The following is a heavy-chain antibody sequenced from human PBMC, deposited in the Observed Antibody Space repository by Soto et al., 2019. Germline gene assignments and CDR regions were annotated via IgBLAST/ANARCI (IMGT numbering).Heavy chain of an antibody. Sequence: SETLSLTCTVSGGSISSGDYYWSWIRQPPGKGLEWIGYIYYSGSTYYNPSLKSRVTISVDTSKNQFSLKLSSVTAADTAVYYCARVMGVEVRGVTKFDYWGQGTLVTVSS. D-gene: IGHD3-10*01. J-gene: IGHJ4*02. CDR2: IYYSGST. CDR1: GGSISSGDYY. V-gene: IGHV4-30-4*01. CDR3: ARVMGVEVRGVTKFDY.